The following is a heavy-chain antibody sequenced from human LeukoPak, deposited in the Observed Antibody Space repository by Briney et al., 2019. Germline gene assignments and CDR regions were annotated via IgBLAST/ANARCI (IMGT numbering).Heavy chain of an antibody. V-gene: IGHV1-69*13. CDR1: GGTFSSYA. D-gene: IGHD3-10*01. J-gene: IGHJ4*02. CDR3: ARGLTYYYGSGSSSFDY. CDR2: IIPIFDTA. Sequence: ASVKVSCKASGGTFSSYAISWVRQAPGQGLEWMGGIIPIFDTANYAQKFQGRVTITADESTSTAYMELSSLRSEDTAVYYCARGLTYYYGSGSSSFDYWGQGTLVTASS.